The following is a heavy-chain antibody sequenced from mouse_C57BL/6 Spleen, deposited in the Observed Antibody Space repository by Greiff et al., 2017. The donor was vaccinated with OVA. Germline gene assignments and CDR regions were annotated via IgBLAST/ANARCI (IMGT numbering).Heavy chain of an antibody. D-gene: IGHD2-4*01. CDR3: AREGDYDAY. CDR2: IDPSDSYT. Sequence: QVHVKQPGAELVRPGTSVKLSCKASGYTFTSYWMHWVKQRPGQGLEWIGVIDPSDSYTNYNQKFKGKATLTVDTSSSTAYMQLSSLTSEDSAVYYCAREGDYDAYWGQGTLVTVSA. CDR1: GYTFTSYW. V-gene: IGHV1-59*01. J-gene: IGHJ3*01.